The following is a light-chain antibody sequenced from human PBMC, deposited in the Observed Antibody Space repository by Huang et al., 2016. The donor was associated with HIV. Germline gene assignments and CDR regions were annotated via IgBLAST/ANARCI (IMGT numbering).Light chain of an antibody. J-gene: IGKJ2*01. V-gene: IGKV3-15*01. CDR3: QQYNNWLL. CDR2: RAS. CDR1: QSVSSN. Sequence: EIVLTQSPATLSVSPGERATLSCRASQSVSSNLAWYQQKPGQPPRLLLCRASTRATGIPARFSGSGSGTEFTLTISSLQSEDSAVYYCQQYNNWLLFGQGTKVEIK.